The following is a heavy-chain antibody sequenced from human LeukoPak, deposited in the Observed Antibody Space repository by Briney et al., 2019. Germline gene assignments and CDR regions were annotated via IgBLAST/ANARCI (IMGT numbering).Heavy chain of an antibody. CDR2: VSYSGST. CDR1: GGSISSTNYY. Sequence: SETLPLTCTVSGGSISSTNYYWGCIRQPPGKGLEWIGSVSYSGSTYYNPSLKSRVTISIDTSKNQFSLKLRSVTAADTAVYYCVGDSTSCTSWFDPWGQGTLVTVSS. J-gene: IGHJ5*02. V-gene: IGHV4-39*07. CDR3: VGDSTSCTSWFDP. D-gene: IGHD2-2*01.